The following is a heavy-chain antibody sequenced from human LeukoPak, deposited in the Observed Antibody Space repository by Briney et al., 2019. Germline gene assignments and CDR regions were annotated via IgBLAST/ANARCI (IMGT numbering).Heavy chain of an antibody. Sequence: GGSLRHSCAASGFTVSSNYMSWVRQAPGKGLEWVSVIYSGGSTYYADSVKGRFTISRDNSKNTLYLQMNSLRAEDTAVYYCARDLLLGDDYWGQGTLVTVSS. J-gene: IGHJ4*02. D-gene: IGHD2-15*01. V-gene: IGHV3-53*01. CDR2: IYSGGST. CDR3: ARDLLLGDDY. CDR1: GFTVSSNY.